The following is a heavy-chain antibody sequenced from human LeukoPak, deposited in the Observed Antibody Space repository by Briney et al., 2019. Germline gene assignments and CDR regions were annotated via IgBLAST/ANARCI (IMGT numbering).Heavy chain of an antibody. CDR2: IYHSGST. Sequence: SETLSLTCAVSGGSISSGGYSWSWIRQPPGKGLEWIGYIYHSGSTYYNPSLKSRVTISVDRSKNQFSLKLSSVTAADTAVYYCASALGGRDYWGQGTLVTVSS. CDR1: GGSISSGGYS. D-gene: IGHD3-16*01. V-gene: IGHV4-30-2*01. CDR3: ASALGGRDY. J-gene: IGHJ4*02.